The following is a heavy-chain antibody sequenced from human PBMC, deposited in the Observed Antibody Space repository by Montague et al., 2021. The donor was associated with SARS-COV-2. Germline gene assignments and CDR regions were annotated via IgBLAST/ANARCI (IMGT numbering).Heavy chain of an antibody. J-gene: IGHJ3*01. Sequence: SETLSLTCAVYGRSFSVYYWSWLRQSPRRGLERIAEINHSGTANSNPSLKSRVSISVDTSKNQFTLKLTSVTAADTAMYYCAKEREVVRAAKTLVAFDLWGQGTMVTVSS. V-gene: IGHV4-34*01. CDR2: INHSGTA. D-gene: IGHD2-2*01. CDR1: GRSFSVYY. CDR3: AKEREVVRAAKTLVAFDL.